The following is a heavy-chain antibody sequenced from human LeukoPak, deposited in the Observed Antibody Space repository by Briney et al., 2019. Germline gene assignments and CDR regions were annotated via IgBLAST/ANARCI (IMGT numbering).Heavy chain of an antibody. CDR1: GFTFSDYY. CDR3: ARGGADCTNGVCYLWVGYYYYYMDV. V-gene: IGHV3-11*04. D-gene: IGHD2-8*01. J-gene: IGHJ6*03. CDR2: VSSGSSTI. Sequence: PGGSLRLSCAASGFTFSDYYMSWIRQAPGKALEWVSYVSSGSSTIYYADSVKGRFTVSRDNGKRSLYLHMNSLRAEDTAMYYCARGGADCTNGVCYLWVGYYYYYMDVWGKGTTVTVSS.